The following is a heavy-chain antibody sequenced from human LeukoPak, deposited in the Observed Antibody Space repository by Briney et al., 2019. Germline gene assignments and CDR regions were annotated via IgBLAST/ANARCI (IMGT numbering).Heavy chain of an antibody. J-gene: IGHJ5*02. V-gene: IGHV1-2*06. Sequence: ASVTVSCTASGYTFSGYYINWVRQAPGQGLEWMGRINPNSGGTNYAQKFQGRVTLTGDTSISTIYMELSRLRSDDTAVYYCARQNSNWFDPWGQGTLVTVSS. D-gene: IGHD2/OR15-2a*01. CDR2: INPNSGGT. CDR1: GYTFSGYY. CDR3: ARQNSNWFDP.